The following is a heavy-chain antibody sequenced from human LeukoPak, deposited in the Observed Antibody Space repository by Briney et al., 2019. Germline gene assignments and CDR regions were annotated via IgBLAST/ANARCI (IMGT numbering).Heavy chain of an antibody. CDR3: TTDWYYYESSGYYPIF. V-gene: IGHV3-15*01. CDR2: IKSRADGGTA. Sequence: GGSLRLSCAASGFPFSDVWMSWVRQAPGKGLEWVGRIKSRADGGTADYAAPLKGRLTFSRDDSKNTLYLQMNSLKTEDTAVYYCTTDWYYYESSGYYPIFWGQGTLVTVSS. D-gene: IGHD3-22*01. J-gene: IGHJ4*02. CDR1: GFPFSDVW.